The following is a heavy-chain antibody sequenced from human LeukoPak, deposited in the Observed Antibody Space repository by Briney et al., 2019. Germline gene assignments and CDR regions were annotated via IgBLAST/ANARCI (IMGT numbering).Heavy chain of an antibody. V-gene: IGHV3-7*01. Sequence: PGGSLRLSCEASGFTFSIYWMRWVRQAPGKGLERVANIKEDGSEKFYVDSVKGRFTISRDNAKNSLYLQMNSLRAENTAVYYCARGGGYHGWIDPWGQGTLVTVSS. CDR1: GFTFSIYW. J-gene: IGHJ5*02. D-gene: IGHD1-26*01. CDR2: IKEDGSEK. CDR3: ARGGGYHGWIDP.